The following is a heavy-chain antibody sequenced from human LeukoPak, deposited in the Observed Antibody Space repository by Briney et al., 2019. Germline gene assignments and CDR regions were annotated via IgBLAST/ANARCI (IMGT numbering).Heavy chain of an antibody. J-gene: IGHJ4*02. V-gene: IGHV2-5*02. Sequence: ASGPTLAKPTQTLTLTCTFFGVSLRTGGGGGGWMRQPPGKALEWLALIYCDDDKRYSPSLKSRLTITRDTSTNQVVPTMTNMDPVDTATYYCAHSPALSSGYDFDYWGQGTLVTVSS. CDR1: GVSLRTGGGG. D-gene: IGHD5-12*01. CDR3: AHSPALSSGYDFDY. CDR2: IYCDDDK.